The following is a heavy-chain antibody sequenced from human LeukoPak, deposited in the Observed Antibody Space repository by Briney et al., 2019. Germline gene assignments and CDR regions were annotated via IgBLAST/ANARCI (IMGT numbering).Heavy chain of an antibody. D-gene: IGHD1-14*01. CDR1: RFNFNSFV. Sequence: PGGSLRLSCAASRFNFNSFVMGWVRQPPGKGLEWVSSISTSSGYIFYADSLKGRVTISRDNAKNSLYLQVNSLRAEDTAVYYCVRGKKPGWDMSYFDYWGQGILVTVSS. J-gene: IGHJ4*02. CDR2: ISTSSGYI. V-gene: IGHV3-21*06. CDR3: VRGKKPGWDMSYFDY.